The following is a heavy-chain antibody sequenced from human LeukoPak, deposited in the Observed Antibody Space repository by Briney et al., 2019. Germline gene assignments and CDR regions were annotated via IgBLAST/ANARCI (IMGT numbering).Heavy chain of an antibody. J-gene: IGHJ4*02. CDR2: ISYDGSNK. Sequence: GGSLRLSCAASGFTFSSYAMHWVRQAPGKGLEWVAVISYDGSNKYYADSVKGRFTISRDNSKNTLYLQMNSLRAEDTAVYYCAADYGGNLGYFDYWGQGTLVTVSS. V-gene: IGHV3-30-3*01. CDR3: AADYGGNLGYFDY. CDR1: GFTFSSYA. D-gene: IGHD4-23*01.